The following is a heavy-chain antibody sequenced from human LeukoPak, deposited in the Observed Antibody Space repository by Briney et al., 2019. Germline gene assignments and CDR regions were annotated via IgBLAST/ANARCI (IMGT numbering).Heavy chain of an antibody. CDR1: GFTVSSNY. CDR3: ARSDYGDYGVGDWFDP. J-gene: IGHJ5*02. D-gene: IGHD4-17*01. Sequence: PGGSLRLSCAASGFTVSSNYMSWVRQAPGKGLEWVSVLYSGGSTYYADSVKGRFTISRDNSKNTLYLQMNSLRAEDTAVYYCARSDYGDYGVGDWFDPWGQGTLVTVSS. CDR2: LYSGGST. V-gene: IGHV3-66*01.